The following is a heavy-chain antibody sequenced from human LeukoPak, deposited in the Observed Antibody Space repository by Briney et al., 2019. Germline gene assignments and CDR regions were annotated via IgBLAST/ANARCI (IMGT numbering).Heavy chain of an antibody. J-gene: IGHJ5*02. CDR2: IYPGDSDT. Sequence: GESLEISCKGSGYSFTSYWVGWVRQMPGKGLEWMGIIYPGDSDTRYSPSFQGQVTISADKSISTAYLQWSSLKASDTAMYYCARPKPGYSSGWYFDPWGQGTLVTVSS. CDR1: GYSFTSYW. V-gene: IGHV5-51*01. D-gene: IGHD6-19*01. CDR3: ARPKPGYSSGWYFDP.